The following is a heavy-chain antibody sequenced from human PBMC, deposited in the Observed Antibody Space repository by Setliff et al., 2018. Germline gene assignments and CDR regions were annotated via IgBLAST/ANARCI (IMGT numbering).Heavy chain of an antibody. CDR3: ARGYSSSWQSRMGFDP. Sequence: ASVKVSCKASGYTFTSYGISWVRQAPGQGLERMGWISAYNGNTNYAQKLQGRVTMTTDTSTSTAYMELRSLRSDDTAVYYCARGYSSSWQSRMGFDPWGQGTLVTVSS. V-gene: IGHV1-18*01. J-gene: IGHJ5*02. D-gene: IGHD6-13*01. CDR1: GYTFTSYG. CDR2: ISAYNGNT.